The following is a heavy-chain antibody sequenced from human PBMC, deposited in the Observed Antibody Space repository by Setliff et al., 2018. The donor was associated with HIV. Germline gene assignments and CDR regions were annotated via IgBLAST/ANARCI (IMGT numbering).Heavy chain of an antibody. CDR3: ANQRRATDY. J-gene: IGHJ4*02. Sequence: GGSLRLSCASSGFTFSSYAMTWVRQAPGKGLECVAVISGSGGDTYYADSVKGRFVISREKSKSTLYLQMNSLRAEDTAVYYCANQRRATDYWGQGTLVTVSS. CDR1: GFTFSSYA. D-gene: IGHD5-12*01. CDR2: ISGSGGDT. V-gene: IGHV3-23*01.